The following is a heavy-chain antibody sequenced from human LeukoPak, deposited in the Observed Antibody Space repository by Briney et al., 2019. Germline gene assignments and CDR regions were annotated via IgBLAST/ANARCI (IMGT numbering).Heavy chain of an antibody. CDR2: INPSGGST. CDR3: ARDQSVLRYFDWLLEAFDY. V-gene: IGHV1-46*01. J-gene: IGHJ4*02. Sequence: VASVKVSCKASGYTFTSYYMHWVRQAPGQGLEWMGIINPSGGSTSCAQKFQGRVTMTRDTSTSTVYMELSSLRSEDTAVYYCARDQSVLRYFDWLLEAFDYWGQGTLVTVSS. CDR1: GYTFTSYY. D-gene: IGHD3-9*01.